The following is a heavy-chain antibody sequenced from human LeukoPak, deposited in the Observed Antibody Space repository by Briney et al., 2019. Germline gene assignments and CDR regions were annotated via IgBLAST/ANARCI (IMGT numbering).Heavy chain of an antibody. Sequence: SVKVSCKASGGTFSSYAISWVRQAPGQGLEWMGGIIPIFGTANYAQKFPGRVTITADESTSTAYMELSSLRSEDTAVYYCARARVRYYGSGNWLDPWGQGTLVTVSS. D-gene: IGHD3-10*01. V-gene: IGHV1-69*13. CDR1: GGTFSSYA. CDR2: IIPIFGTA. J-gene: IGHJ5*02. CDR3: ARARVRYYGSGNWLDP.